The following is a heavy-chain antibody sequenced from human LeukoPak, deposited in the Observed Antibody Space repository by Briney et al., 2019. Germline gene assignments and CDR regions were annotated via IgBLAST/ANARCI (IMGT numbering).Heavy chain of an antibody. CDR1: GGSFSGYY. Sequence: SETLSLTCAVYGGSFSGYYWSWIRQPPGQGLEWMGESNHSGSTNYNPSLTSRVTISVDTAKNQFSLKLSSVTAADTAVYYCASSRGYRDAFDTWGQGAIVTVSS. CDR3: ASSRGYRDAFDT. J-gene: IGHJ3*02. D-gene: IGHD6-13*01. CDR2: SNHSGST. V-gene: IGHV4-34*01.